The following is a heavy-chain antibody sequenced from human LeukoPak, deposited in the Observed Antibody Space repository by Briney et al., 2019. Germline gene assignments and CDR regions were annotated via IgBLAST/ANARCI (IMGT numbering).Heavy chain of an antibody. CDR2: INWNGGST. J-gene: IGHJ4*02. CDR3: ARVGAPEAESESFDY. Sequence: PGGSLRLSCAASGFTFDDYGMSWVRHAPGKGLEWVSGINWNGGSTGYADSVKGRFTISRDNAKNSLYLQMNSLGAEDTALYHCARVGAPEAESESFDYWGQGTLVTVSS. D-gene: IGHD4/OR15-4a*01. CDR1: GFTFDDYG. V-gene: IGHV3-20*01.